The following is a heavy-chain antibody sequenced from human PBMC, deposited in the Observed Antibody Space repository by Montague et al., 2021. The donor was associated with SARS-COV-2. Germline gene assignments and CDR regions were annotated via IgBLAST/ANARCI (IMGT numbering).Heavy chain of an antibody. V-gene: IGHV4-31*03. CDR3: ARAVSITIFGVVGWFDP. CDR1: GGSISSGGYY. J-gene: IGHJ5*02. D-gene: IGHD3-3*01. Sequence: TLFLTCTVSGGSISSGGYYWSWIRQHPGKGLEWIGYIYYSGSTYYNPSLKSRVTISVDTSKNQFSLKLSSVTAADTAVYYCARAVSITIFGVVGWFDPWGQGTLVTVSS. CDR2: IYYSGST.